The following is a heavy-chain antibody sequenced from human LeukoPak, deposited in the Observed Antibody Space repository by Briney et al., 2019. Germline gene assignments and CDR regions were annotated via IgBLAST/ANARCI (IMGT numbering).Heavy chain of an antibody. J-gene: IGHJ4*02. D-gene: IGHD7-27*01. CDR3: AKAKTNWEVDY. CDR2: IYSGGST. Sequence: GGSLRPSCAASGFTVSSNYMSWVRQAPGKGLEWVSVIYSGGSTYYADSVKGRFTISRDNSKNTLYLQMNSLRAEDTAVYYCAKAKTNWEVDYWGQGTLVTVSS. CDR1: GFTVSSNY. V-gene: IGHV3-53*05.